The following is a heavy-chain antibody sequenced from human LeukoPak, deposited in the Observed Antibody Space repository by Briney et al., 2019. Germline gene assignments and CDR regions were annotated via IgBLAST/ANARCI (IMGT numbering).Heavy chain of an antibody. Sequence: PGGSLRLSCAASRFTFSDSSMNWVRQAPGKGLEWVSYISSTSAIIYYADSVKGRFTISRDNAKHSVYLQMNSLRAEDTAVYYCARERGGYKYRTRYHYYMDVWGKGTTITVSS. D-gene: IGHD5-18*01. CDR3: ARERGGYKYRTRYHYYMDV. J-gene: IGHJ6*03. V-gene: IGHV3-48*01. CDR2: ISSTSAII. CDR1: RFTFSDSS.